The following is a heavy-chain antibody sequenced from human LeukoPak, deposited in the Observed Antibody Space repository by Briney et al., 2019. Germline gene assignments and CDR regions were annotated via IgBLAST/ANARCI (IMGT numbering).Heavy chain of an antibody. CDR2: IYSGGST. Sequence: GGSLRLSCAASGFTVSSNDMSWVRQAPGKGLEWVSVIYSGGSTYYADSVKGRFTISRDNSKNTLYLQMNSLRAEDTAVYYCAKGITIFGVVDWGQGTLVTVSS. CDR3: AKGITIFGVVD. CDR1: GFTVSSND. D-gene: IGHD3-3*01. J-gene: IGHJ4*02. V-gene: IGHV3-53*05.